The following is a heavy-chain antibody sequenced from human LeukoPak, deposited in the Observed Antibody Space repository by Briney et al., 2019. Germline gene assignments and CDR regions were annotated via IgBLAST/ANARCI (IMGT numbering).Heavy chain of an antibody. CDR3: ARDGGNFGVDT. CDR2: VSPSGDST. D-gene: IGHD3-3*01. Sequence: ASVTVSCKTSGYSRFISYHTHSVRQAPGHGLLWVGIVSPSGDSTTYAEKFQGRVKMTGDMSTRTVYMELSSLRSEDTAVYYCARDGGNFGVDTWGQGTLVTVSS. V-gene: IGHV1-46*01. CDR1: GYSRFISYH. J-gene: IGHJ5*02.